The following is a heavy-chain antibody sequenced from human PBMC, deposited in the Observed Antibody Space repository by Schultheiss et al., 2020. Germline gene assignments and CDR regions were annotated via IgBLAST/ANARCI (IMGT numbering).Heavy chain of an antibody. CDR2: ISSSGSTI. D-gene: IGHD2-15*01. V-gene: IGHV3-11*04. J-gene: IGHJ5*02. CDR3: ARAGAYCSGGSCYLSWFDP. Sequence: GESLKISCAASGFTFSDYYMSWIRQAPGKGLEWVSYISSSGSTIYHADSVKGRFTISRDNSKNTLYLQMNSLRAEDTAVYYCARAGAYCSGGSCYLSWFDPWGQGTLVTVSA. CDR1: GFTFSDYY.